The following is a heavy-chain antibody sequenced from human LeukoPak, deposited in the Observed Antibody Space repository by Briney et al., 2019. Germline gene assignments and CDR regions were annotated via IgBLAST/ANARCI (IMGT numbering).Heavy chain of an antibody. J-gene: IGHJ4*02. Sequence: GGSLRLSCAASGFTFSDYWMHWVRQAPGKGLVWVSRIHRDGSSTTYADSVKGRFTISRDNAKNTLYLQMNSLRAEDTAVYYCASRARIGDFWSGPFDYWGQGTLVTVSS. CDR3: ASRARIGDFWSGPFDY. D-gene: IGHD3-3*01. CDR1: GFTFSDYW. V-gene: IGHV3-74*01. CDR2: IHRDGSST.